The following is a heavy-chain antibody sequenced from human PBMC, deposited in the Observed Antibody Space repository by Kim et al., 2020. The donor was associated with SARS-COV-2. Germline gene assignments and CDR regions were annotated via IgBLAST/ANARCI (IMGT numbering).Heavy chain of an antibody. J-gene: IGHJ4*02. CDR1: GFTFSSYA. D-gene: IGHD2-2*01. CDR3: ARAPTWVPAYPARAFDY. V-gene: IGHV3-30*04. CDR2: ISYDGSNK. Sequence: GGSLRLSCAASGFTFSSYAMHWVRQAPGKGLEWVAVISYDGSNKYYADSVKGRFTISRDNSKNTLYLQMNSLRAEDTAVYYCARAPTWVPAYPARAFDYWGQGTLVTVSS.